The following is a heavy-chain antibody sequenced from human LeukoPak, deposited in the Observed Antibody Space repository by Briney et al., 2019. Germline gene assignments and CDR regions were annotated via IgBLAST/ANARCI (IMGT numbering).Heavy chain of an antibody. V-gene: IGHV1-2*02. CDR1: EYTFTDYF. CDR3: ASSPGMGRVYYMDV. Sequence: GASVKVSCKASEYTFTDYFLHWVRQAPGQGLEWVGWINPKSGDTKYARNFQARVTMTRDTSITTAYMELRSLRSEDTAVYYCASSPGMGRVYYMDVWGKGTTVTVSS. D-gene: IGHD3-10*01. CDR2: INPKSGDT. J-gene: IGHJ6*03.